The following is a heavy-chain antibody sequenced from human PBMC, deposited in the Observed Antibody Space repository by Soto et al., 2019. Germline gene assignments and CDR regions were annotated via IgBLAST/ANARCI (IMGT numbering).Heavy chain of an antibody. Sequence: SETLSLTCTVSGGSISSYYWSWIRQPPGNGLEWFGYIYYSGSTNYNPSLKSRVTISVDTSKNQFSLKLSSVTAADTAVYYCAREGYASVATTHRAIDYWGQGTLVTVSS. CDR3: AREGYASVATTHRAIDY. CDR2: IYYSGST. J-gene: IGHJ4*02. D-gene: IGHD5-12*01. CDR1: GGSISSYY. V-gene: IGHV4-59*01.